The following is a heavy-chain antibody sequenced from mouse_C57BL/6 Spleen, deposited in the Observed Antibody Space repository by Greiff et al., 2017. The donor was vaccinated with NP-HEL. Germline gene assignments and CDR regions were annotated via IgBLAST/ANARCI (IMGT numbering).Heavy chain of an antibody. Sequence: EVKLVESGGGLVQPGGSLSLSCAASGFTFTDYYMSWVRQPPGKALEWLGFIRNKANGYTTEYSASVKGRFTISRDNSQSILYLQMNALRAEDSATYYCARYLFYGYDAFAYWGQGTLVTVSA. D-gene: IGHD2-2*01. CDR3: ARYLFYGYDAFAY. J-gene: IGHJ3*01. CDR2: IRNKANGYTT. CDR1: GFTFTDYY. V-gene: IGHV7-3*01.